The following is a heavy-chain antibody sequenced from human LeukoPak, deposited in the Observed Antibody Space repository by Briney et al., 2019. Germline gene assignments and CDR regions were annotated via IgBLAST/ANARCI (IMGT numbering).Heavy chain of an antibody. D-gene: IGHD6-13*01. CDR3: ARDPLYSSSWCGPAQVNYNWFDP. CDR2: ISSSSSTI. V-gene: IGHV3-48*01. J-gene: IGHJ5*02. CDR1: GFTFSNYN. Sequence: GGSLRLSCAASGFTFSNYNMNWVRQAPGKGLEWVSYISSSSSTIYYADSVKGRFTISRDNAKNSLYLQMNSLRAEDTAVYYCARDPLYSSSWCGPAQVNYNWFDPWGQGTLVTVSS.